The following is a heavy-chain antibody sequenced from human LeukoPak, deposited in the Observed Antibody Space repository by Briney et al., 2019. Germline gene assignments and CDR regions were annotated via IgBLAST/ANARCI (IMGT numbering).Heavy chain of an antibody. CDR1: GGSISSYY. CDR2: IYNSGST. Sequence: SETLSLTCTVSGGSISSYYWSWIRQPPGKGLEWIGCIYNSGSTNYNPSLKSRVTISVDTSKNQFSLELRTVTAADTAVYYCARDQYMDVWGKGTTVTVSS. CDR3: ARDQYMDV. V-gene: IGHV4-59*12. J-gene: IGHJ6*03.